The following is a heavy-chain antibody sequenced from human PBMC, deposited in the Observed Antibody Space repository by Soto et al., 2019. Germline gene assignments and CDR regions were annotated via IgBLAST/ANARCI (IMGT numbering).Heavy chain of an antibody. J-gene: IGHJ3*02. CDR1: GFTFSSYS. CDR3: AREGDDYGDYKRAFDI. D-gene: IGHD4-17*01. Sequence: PGGSLRLSCAASGFTFSSYSMNWVRQAPGKGLEWVSSISSSSSYIYYADSVKGRFTISRDNAKNSLYLQMNSLRAEDTAVYYCAREGDDYGDYKRAFDIWGQGTTVTVSS. CDR2: ISSSSSYI. V-gene: IGHV3-21*01.